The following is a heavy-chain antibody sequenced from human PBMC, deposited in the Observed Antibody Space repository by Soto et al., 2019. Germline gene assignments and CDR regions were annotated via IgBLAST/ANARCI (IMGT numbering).Heavy chain of an antibody. D-gene: IGHD2-2*01. CDR1: GFTFSSYG. CDR2: ISGNGGIT. V-gene: IGHV3-23*01. CDR3: GRVPGYCTSTSCYSPDY. Sequence: PGGSLRLSCVTSGFTFSSYGMSWVRQAPGKGLEGVSAISGNGGITYYADSVKGRFTISRDNSRSTLYLQMNSLGAEDTAVYYCGRVPGYCTSTSCYSPDYWGLGTLVTVSS. J-gene: IGHJ4*02.